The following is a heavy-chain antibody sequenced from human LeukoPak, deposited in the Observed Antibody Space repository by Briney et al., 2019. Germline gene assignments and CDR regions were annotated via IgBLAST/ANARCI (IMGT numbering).Heavy chain of an antibody. CDR3: ANHIMITFGAVLYFDY. Sequence: GGSLRLSCAASGFTFSSYAMSWVRQAPRKGLEWVSAISGSGGSTYYADSVKGRFTISRDNSKNTLYLQMNSLRAEDTAVYYCANHIMITFGAVLYFDYWGQRTLVTVSS. V-gene: IGHV3-23*01. CDR2: ISGSGGST. J-gene: IGHJ4*02. D-gene: IGHD3-16*01. CDR1: GFTFSSYA.